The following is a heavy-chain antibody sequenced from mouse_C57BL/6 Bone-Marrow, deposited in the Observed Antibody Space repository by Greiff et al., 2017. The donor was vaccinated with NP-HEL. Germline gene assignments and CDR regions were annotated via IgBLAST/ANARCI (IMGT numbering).Heavy chain of an antibody. V-gene: IGHV1-74*01. CDR2: IHPSDSDT. Sequence: QVHVKQPGAELVKPGASVKVSCKASGYTFTSYWMHWVKQRPGQGLEWIGRIHPSDSDTNYNQKFKGKATLTVDKSSSTAYMQLSSLTSEDSAVYYCAMGDGYYFYYFDYWGQGTTLTVSS. J-gene: IGHJ2*01. CDR1: GYTFTSYW. D-gene: IGHD2-3*01. CDR3: AMGDGYYFYYFDY.